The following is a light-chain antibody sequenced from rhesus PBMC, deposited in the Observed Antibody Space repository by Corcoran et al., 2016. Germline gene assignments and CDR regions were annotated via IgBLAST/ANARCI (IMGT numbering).Light chain of an antibody. J-gene: IGKJ2*01. CDR1: QGINKE. CDR3: LPDYTTPYS. V-gene: IGKV1-94*01. Sequence: DIQMTQSPSSLSASVGDRVTVTCRASQGINKELSWYQQKPGKAPTLLIYAASSLQTGVSSRLSGSGSVTDYTLIISSLHPEDVATYCCLPDYTTPYSFGQGTKVEIK. CDR2: AAS.